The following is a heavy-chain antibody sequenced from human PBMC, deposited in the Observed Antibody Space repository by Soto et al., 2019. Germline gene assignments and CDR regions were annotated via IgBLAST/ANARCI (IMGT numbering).Heavy chain of an antibody. J-gene: IGHJ6*02. CDR1: GFIFSNYA. CDR3: ARDVTDYVLDV. V-gene: IGHV3-30*03. Sequence: QMQLVESGGGVVQPGNSLRLSCAASGFIFSNYAMHWVRQAPGKGLEWVALISYDGRYIYDADSVKGRFAISRDNSKKTVELLMNSLRREDTAVYYCARDVTDYVLDVWGQGTTVNVSS. CDR2: ISYDGRYI. D-gene: IGHD3-9*01.